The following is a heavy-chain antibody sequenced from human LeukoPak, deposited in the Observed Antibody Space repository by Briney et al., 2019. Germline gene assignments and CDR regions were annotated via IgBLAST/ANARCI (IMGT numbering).Heavy chain of an antibody. CDR1: GGSFSGYY. CDR3: ARVVGAALDY. D-gene: IGHD1-26*01. V-gene: IGHV4-34*01. CDR2: INHSGST. Sequence: SETLSLTCAVYGGSFSGYYWSWIRQPPGKGLEWIGEINHSGSTNYNPSLKSRVTISVDTSKNQFSLKLSSVTAADTAVYYCARVVGAALDYWGQGTLVTVSS. J-gene: IGHJ4*02.